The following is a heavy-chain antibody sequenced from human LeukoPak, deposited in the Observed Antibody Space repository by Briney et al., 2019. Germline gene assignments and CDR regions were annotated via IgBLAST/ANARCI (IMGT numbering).Heavy chain of an antibody. CDR3: ARDGPDYGGEGARVPFDY. V-gene: IGHV1-18*01. D-gene: IGHD4-23*01. J-gene: IGHJ4*02. Sequence: GASVKVSCKASGYTFTSYGISWVRQAPGQGLEWMGWISAYNGNTNYAQKFQGRVTMTRDTSTSTVYMELSSLRSEDTAVYYCARDGPDYGGEGARVPFDYWGQGTLVTVSS. CDR2: ISAYNGNT. CDR1: GYTFTSYG.